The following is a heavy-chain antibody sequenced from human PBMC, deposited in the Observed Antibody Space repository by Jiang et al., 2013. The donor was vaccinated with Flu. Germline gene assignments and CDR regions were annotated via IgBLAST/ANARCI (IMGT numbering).Heavy chain of an antibody. V-gene: IGHV1-18*01. CDR3: ARAGGDSGSAYGSGSYLDSIYFDY. CDR2: ISAYNGNT. J-gene: IGHJ4*02. CDR1: GYTFTSYG. Sequence: SGAEVKKPGASVKVSCKASGYTFTSYGISWVRQAPGQGLEWMGWISAYNGNTNYAQKLQGRVTMTTDTSTSTAYMELRSLRSDDTAVYYCARAGGDSGSAYGSGSYLDSIYFDYWGQGTLVTVSS. D-gene: IGHD3-10*01.